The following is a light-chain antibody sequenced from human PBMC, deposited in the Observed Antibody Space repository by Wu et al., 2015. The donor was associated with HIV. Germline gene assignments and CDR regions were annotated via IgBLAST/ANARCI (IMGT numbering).Light chain of an antibody. CDR3: PTGNSFPRT. V-gene: IGKV1-13*02. J-gene: IGKJ1*01. CDR1: QGISSA. CDR2: DAS. Sequence: QLTQSPSSLSASVGDRVTITCRASQGISSALAWYQQKPGKAPKLLIYDASSLESGVPSRFSGSGSGTLFSLTIDSLQPEDFAIYFCPTGNSFPRTFGQGTEGRHQT.